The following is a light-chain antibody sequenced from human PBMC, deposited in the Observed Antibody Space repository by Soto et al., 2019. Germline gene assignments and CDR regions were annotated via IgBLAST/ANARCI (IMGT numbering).Light chain of an antibody. V-gene: IGKV3-20*01. CDR3: QQYSSSPIT. J-gene: IGKJ5*01. CDR2: GAS. Sequence: EIVMTQSPATLSVSPGERATLSCRASQRINSNYLAWYQQKPGQAPRLLISGASSRATDTPDRFSGSGSGTDFTLTIAGLEAADFAVYYCQQYSSSPITFGQGTRLEIK. CDR1: QRINSNY.